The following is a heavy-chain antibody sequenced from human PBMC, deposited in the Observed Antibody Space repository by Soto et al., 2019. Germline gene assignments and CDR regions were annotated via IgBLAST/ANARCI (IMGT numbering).Heavy chain of an antibody. CDR1: GFTFSSYA. D-gene: IGHD2-21*01. Sequence: EVQLLESGGGLVQPGGSLRLSCAASGFTFSSYAMSWVRQAPGKGLEWVSAISGSGGSTYYADSVKGRFTISRDNAKNTLYLQMNSLRAEDTAVYYCAKDLFPHPGPTDWGQGTLVTVSS. J-gene: IGHJ4*02. CDR3: AKDLFPHPGPTD. CDR2: ISGSGGST. V-gene: IGHV3-23*01.